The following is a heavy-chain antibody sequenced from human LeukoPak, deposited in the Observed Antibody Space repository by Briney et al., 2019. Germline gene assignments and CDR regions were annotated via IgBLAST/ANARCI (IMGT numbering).Heavy chain of an antibody. CDR2: ISSSSSYI. Sequence: GGSLRLSCAASGFTFSSYAMNWVRQAPGKGLEWVSSISSSSSYIYYADSVKGRFTISRDNAKNSLYLQMNSLRAEDTAVYYCAREESDIVLSTMDVWGKGTTVTISS. CDR1: GFTFSSYA. J-gene: IGHJ6*04. D-gene: IGHD2-8*01. V-gene: IGHV3-21*01. CDR3: AREESDIVLSTMDV.